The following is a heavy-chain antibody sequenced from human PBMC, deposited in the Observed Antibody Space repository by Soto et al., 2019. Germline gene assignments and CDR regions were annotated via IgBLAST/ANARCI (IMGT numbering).Heavy chain of an antibody. V-gene: IGHV3-23*01. CDR1: GFTFSSYA. CDR3: AKIGDSSGYYPPFDY. D-gene: IGHD3-22*01. J-gene: IGHJ4*02. CDR2: ISGSGGST. Sequence: GGSLRLSCAASGFTFSSYAMSWVRQAPGKGLEWVSAISGSGGSTYYADSVKGRFTISRDNSKNTLYLQMNSLRAEDTAVYYCAKIGDSSGYYPPFDYWGQGTLVTVSS.